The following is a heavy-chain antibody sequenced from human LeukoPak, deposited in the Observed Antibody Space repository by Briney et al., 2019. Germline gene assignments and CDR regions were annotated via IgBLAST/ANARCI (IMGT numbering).Heavy chain of an antibody. CDR3: ARRSSESFDF. CDR1: GGSISSYY. CDR2: IYYNGRA. J-gene: IGHJ4*02. D-gene: IGHD3-22*01. V-gene: IGHV4-59*08. Sequence: SETLSLTCTVSGGSISSYYWSWIRQPAGKGLEWIGYIYYNGRATYNPSLKSRVTISVDTSKNQFSLKLSSVTAADTAVYYCARRSSESFDFWGQGTLVTVSS.